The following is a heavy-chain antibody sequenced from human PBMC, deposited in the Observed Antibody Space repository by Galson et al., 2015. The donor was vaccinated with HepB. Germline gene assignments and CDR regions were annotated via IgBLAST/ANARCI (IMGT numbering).Heavy chain of an antibody. D-gene: IGHD3-9*01. CDR2: ISYDGSNK. Sequence: SLRLSCAASGFTFSSYAMHWVRQAPGKGLEWVAVISYDGSNKYYADSVKGRFTISRDNSKNTLYLQMNSLRAEDTAVYYCARNLEPPGYFDWSVHYGMDVWGQGTTVTVSS. CDR3: ARNLEPPGYFDWSVHYGMDV. CDR1: GFTFSSYA. J-gene: IGHJ6*02. V-gene: IGHV3-30-3*01.